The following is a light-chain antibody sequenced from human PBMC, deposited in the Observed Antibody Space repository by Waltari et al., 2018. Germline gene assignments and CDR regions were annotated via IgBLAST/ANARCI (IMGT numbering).Light chain of an antibody. CDR1: QSISNW. CDR3: QQYNSYSLLT. J-gene: IGKJ4*01. CDR2: KAS. Sequence: RVIITCRASQSISNWLAWYQHKPGKAPKLLIYKASTLASGVPSRFSGSGSGTDFSLTISSLQPDDFATYYCQQYNSYSLLTFGGGTKVEIK. V-gene: IGKV1-5*03.